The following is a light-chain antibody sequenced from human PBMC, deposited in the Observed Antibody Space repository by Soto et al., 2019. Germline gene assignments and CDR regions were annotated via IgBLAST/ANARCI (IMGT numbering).Light chain of an antibody. CDR2: DAS. Sequence: EIVLTQSPATLSLSPGERATLSCRASQTFSSHLAWYQQKPGQAPRLLIYDASKRATGIPARFSGRGSGTDFTITISSLEPEDFAVYYCQQRSSWPPVITFGQGTRLEIK. J-gene: IGKJ5*01. V-gene: IGKV3-11*01. CDR3: QQRSSWPPVIT. CDR1: QTFSSH.